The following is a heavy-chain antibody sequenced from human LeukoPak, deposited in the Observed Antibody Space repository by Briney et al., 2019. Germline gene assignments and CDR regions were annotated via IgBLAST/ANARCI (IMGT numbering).Heavy chain of an antibody. D-gene: IGHD2-21*02. V-gene: IGHV4-39*01. Sequence: KSSETLSLTCTVSGGSISSSSYYWGWIRQPPGKGLEWIGSIYYSGSTYYNPSLKSRVTISVDTSKNQFSLKLSSVTAADTAVYYCARHDCGGDCYRTYWYFDLWGRGTLVTVSS. J-gene: IGHJ2*01. CDR2: IYYSGST. CDR3: ARHDCGGDCYRTYWYFDL. CDR1: GGSISSSSYY.